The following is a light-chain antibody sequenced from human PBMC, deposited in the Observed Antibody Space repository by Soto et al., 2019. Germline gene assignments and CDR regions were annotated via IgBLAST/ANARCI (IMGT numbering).Light chain of an antibody. V-gene: IGKV1-12*01. CDR1: QDISSW. CDR2: AAS. J-gene: IGKJ2*01. CDR3: QQADSFPYT. Sequence: DIQMTQSPSSVSAYVGDRVTITCRASQDISSWLAWYQQKPGKAPNLLIFAASTLRSGVPSRFSGSGSGTDLTLTISSLQPEDFATYYCQQADSFPYTFGQGTKLEIK.